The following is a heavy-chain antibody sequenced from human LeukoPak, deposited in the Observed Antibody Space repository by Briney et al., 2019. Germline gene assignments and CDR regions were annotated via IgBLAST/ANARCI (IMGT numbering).Heavy chain of an antibody. CDR3: VRLGVVGLDQNWFDP. CDR1: GGSISSSSYY. V-gene: IGHV4-39*01. Sequence: SETLSLTCTVSGGSISSSSYYWGWIRQPPGKGLEWIGSIYYSGSTYYNPSLKSRVTISVDTSKNQFSLKLSSVTAADTAVYYCVRLGVVGLDQNWFDPWGQGTLVTVSS. CDR2: IYYSGST. D-gene: IGHD2-2*01. J-gene: IGHJ5*02.